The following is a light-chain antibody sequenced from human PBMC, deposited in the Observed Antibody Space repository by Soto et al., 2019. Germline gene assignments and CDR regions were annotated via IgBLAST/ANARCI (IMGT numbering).Light chain of an antibody. CDR2: DVS. V-gene: IGLV2-11*01. CDR3: CSYAGSYVV. J-gene: IGLJ2*01. CDR1: SSDVGGYNY. Sequence: QSALTQPRSVSGSPGQSVTISCTGTSSDVGGYNYVSWYQQHPGKAPKLMIYDVSKRPSGVPDRFSGSKSGNTASLTISGLQAEDEADYYCCSYAGSYVVFGGGTKVTVX.